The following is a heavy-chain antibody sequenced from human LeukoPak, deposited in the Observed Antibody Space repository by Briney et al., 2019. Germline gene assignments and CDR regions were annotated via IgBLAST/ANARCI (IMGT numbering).Heavy chain of an antibody. D-gene: IGHD5-12*01. Sequence: SETLSLTCTVSGGSISSSSYYWGWIRQPPGMGLEWIGSIYYSGSTYYNPSLKSRVTISVDTSKNQFSLTLSSVTAADTAVYYCASPHGGYVPFDYWGQGTLVTVSS. V-gene: IGHV4-39*01. CDR3: ASPHGGYVPFDY. CDR1: GGSISSSSYY. J-gene: IGHJ4*02. CDR2: IYYSGST.